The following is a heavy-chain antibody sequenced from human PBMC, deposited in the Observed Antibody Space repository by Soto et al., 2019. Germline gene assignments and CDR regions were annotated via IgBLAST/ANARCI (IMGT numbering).Heavy chain of an antibody. CDR1: GYTFTSYD. J-gene: IGHJ1*01. Sequence: QVQLVQSGAEVKKPGASVKVSCKASGYTFTSYDITWVRQAPGQGLEWRGWMSHNSGNTGYAHYFQGMLTMTRATSISTASMELSRLTSEDTAVYYCARNPYGSGNLNAWGQGTLVTVSS. V-gene: IGHV1-8*01. CDR3: ARNPYGSGNLNA. CDR2: MSHNSGNT. D-gene: IGHD3-10*01.